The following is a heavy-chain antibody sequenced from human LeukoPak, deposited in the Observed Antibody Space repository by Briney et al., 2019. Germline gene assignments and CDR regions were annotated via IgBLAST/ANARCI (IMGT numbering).Heavy chain of an antibody. CDR2: INAGNGNT. Sequence: ASVTVSFLASGYTFTRYAMHWVRQAPGQRGEWMGWINAGNGNTKYSQKFQGRVTITRDTSASTAYMELSSLRSEDTAVYYCAKIAVARHFDYWGQGTLVTVSS. CDR1: GYTFTRYA. V-gene: IGHV1-3*01. CDR3: AKIAVARHFDY. J-gene: IGHJ4*02. D-gene: IGHD6-19*01.